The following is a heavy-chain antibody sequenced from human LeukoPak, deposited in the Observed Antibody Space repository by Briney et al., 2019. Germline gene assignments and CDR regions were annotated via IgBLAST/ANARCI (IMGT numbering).Heavy chain of an antibody. J-gene: IGHJ4*02. CDR2: VWFDGSNK. CDR3: AREYGSVLGDY. CDR1: GFTFSSNG. Sequence: GGSLRLSCAASGFTFSSNGMHWVRQAPGKGLEWVAVVWFDGSNKYYADSVKGRFTISRDNSKNTLYLQMNSLRAEDTAVYYCAREYGSVLGDYWGQGTLVTVSS. V-gene: IGHV3-33*01. D-gene: IGHD3-10*01.